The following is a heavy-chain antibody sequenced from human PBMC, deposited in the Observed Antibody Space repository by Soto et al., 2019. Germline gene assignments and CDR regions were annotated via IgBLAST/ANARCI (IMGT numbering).Heavy chain of an antibody. D-gene: IGHD6-13*01. V-gene: IGHV3-33*08. Sequence: PGGSLRLSCAASGFTFSSYAMSWVRQAPGKGLEWVAVIWYDGSNKYYADSVKGRFTISRDNSKNTLYLQMNSLRAEDTAVYYCAAGIAAAGNFDYWGQGTLVTAPQ. CDR1: GFTFSSYA. J-gene: IGHJ4*02. CDR2: IWYDGSNK. CDR3: AAGIAAAGNFDY.